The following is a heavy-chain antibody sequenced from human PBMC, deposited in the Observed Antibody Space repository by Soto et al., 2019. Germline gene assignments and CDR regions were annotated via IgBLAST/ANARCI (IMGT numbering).Heavy chain of an antibody. J-gene: IGHJ6*02. CDR3: ARYIFCEDTSGYYAPATDYGMDV. Sequence: SETLSLTCTVSGGSISSSSYYWGWIRQPPGKGLEWIGSIYFSGSTYYNPSLKSRVTISVDTSKSQSSLKLSSVTAADTAVYYCARYIFCEDTSGYYAPATDYGMDVCGQGTTVTFS. V-gene: IGHV4-39*01. CDR2: IYFSGST. D-gene: IGHD3-22*01. CDR1: GGSISSSSYY.